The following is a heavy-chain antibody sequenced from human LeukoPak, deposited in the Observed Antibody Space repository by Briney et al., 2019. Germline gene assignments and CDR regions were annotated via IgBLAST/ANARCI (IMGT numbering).Heavy chain of an antibody. CDR2: ISSGSTYT. D-gene: IGHD4-23*01. V-gene: IGHV3-11*06. CDR1: GFTFSDHY. Sequence: GGSLRLSCEVSGFTFSDHYMSWIRKAPGKRLERVSYISSGSTYTNYADSVEGRFTISRDNAKNSLYLQMNSLRAEDTAVYYCARGDYGGDYFDYWGQGTLVTVSS. J-gene: IGHJ4*02. CDR3: ARGDYGGDYFDY.